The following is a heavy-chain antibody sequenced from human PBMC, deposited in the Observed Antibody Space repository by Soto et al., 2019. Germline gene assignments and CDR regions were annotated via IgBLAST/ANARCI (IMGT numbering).Heavy chain of an antibody. V-gene: IGHV4-59*01. J-gene: IGHJ4*02. CDR2: ISNSGGT. D-gene: IGHD2-8*02. Sequence: SETLSLTCTVSGDSISSYYWSWVRQPPGKGLEWIGYISNSGGTNVNPSLKGRVTLSVDTSRNQFSLRLSSVTAADTAVYFCSRVFGAYWYFDYWGQGTLVTVSS. CDR1: GDSISSYY. CDR3: SRVFGAYWYFDY.